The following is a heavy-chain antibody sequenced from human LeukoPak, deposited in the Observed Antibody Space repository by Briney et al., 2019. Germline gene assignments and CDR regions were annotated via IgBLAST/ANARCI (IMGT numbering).Heavy chain of an antibody. CDR1: GGSFSGYY. J-gene: IGHJ3*02. CDR3: ARGYLHQFTMIGRDAFDI. D-gene: IGHD3-22*01. CDR2: INHSGST. V-gene: IGHV4-34*01. Sequence: SETLSLTCAVYGGSFSGYYWSWIRQPPGEGLEWIGEINHSGSTNYNPSLKSRVTISVDTSKNQFSLKLSSVTAADTAVYYCARGYLHQFTMIGRDAFDIWGQGTMVTVSS.